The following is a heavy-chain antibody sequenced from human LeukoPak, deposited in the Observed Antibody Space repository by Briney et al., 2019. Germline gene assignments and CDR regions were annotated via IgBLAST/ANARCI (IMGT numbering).Heavy chain of an antibody. D-gene: IGHD1-26*01. CDR2: IYYSGST. Sequence: SETLSLTCTVSGGSISSSSYYWGWIRQPPGKGLEWIGSIYYSGSTYYNPSLKSRVTISIDMSKNEFSLRLNSVTAADTAMYYCAKSGGYGLTDYWGQGTLVTVSS. CDR1: GGSISSSSYY. V-gene: IGHV4-39*01. CDR3: AKSGGYGLTDY. J-gene: IGHJ4*02.